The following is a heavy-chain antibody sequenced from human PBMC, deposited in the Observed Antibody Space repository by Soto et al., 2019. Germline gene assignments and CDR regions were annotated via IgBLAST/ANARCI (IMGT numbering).Heavy chain of an antibody. D-gene: IGHD3-10*01. Sequence: EVHLVESGGGLVQPGGSLRLSCAASGFTFSTYWMHWVRQAPGKGLVWVSRLKSDGSSTVYADSVKVRFTISRDNAKNALYLQMNSLSAEDTAVYYCARGAFGYYGSGSYIDDWGQGTLVTVSS. V-gene: IGHV3-74*01. CDR1: GFTFSTYW. CDR2: LKSDGSST. J-gene: IGHJ4*02. CDR3: ARGAFGYYGSGSYIDD.